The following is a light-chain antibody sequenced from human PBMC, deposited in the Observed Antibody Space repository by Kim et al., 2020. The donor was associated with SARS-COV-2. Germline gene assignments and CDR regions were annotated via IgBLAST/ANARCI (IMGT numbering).Light chain of an antibody. J-gene: IGKJ4*01. CDR2: TAS. CDR1: QSVRSN. Sequence: EIVMTQSPATLSVSPGERATLSCRASQSVRSNLAWYQQKPGQAPRLLIYTASNRATGIPARFSGSGSGTEFTLTISSLQSEDFAVYYCQLYDNRPLAFGGGTEVDIK. V-gene: IGKV3-15*01. CDR3: QLYDNRPLA.